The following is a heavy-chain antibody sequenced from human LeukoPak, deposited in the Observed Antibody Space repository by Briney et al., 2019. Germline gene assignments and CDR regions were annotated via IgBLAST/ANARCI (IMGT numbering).Heavy chain of an antibody. J-gene: IGHJ4*02. CDR2: ISSSSSTI. Sequence: PGGSLRLSRAASGFTFSSYSMNWVRQAPGKGLEWVSYISSSSSTIYYADSVKGRFTIPRDNAKNSLYLQVNSLRAEDTAVYYCARDADIVATITFDYWGQGTLVTVSS. CDR1: GFTFSSYS. V-gene: IGHV3-48*01. CDR3: ARDADIVATITFDY. D-gene: IGHD5-12*01.